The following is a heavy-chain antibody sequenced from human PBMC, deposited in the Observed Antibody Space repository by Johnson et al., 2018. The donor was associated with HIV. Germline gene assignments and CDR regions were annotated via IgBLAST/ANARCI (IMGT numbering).Heavy chain of an antibody. J-gene: IGHJ3*02. CDR2: ISYSGSNK. D-gene: IGHD2-8*01. CDR3: ARGGVVHDGFDI. Sequence: MQLVESGGGVVQPGRSLRLSCAASGFTFSSFAMHWVRQTPGNGLEWVSIISYSGSNKYYADSVKGRFTISRDNSKNTLYLQMNTLRAEDTAVYYCARGGVVHDGFDIRGLGTIVTVSS. CDR1: GFTFSSFA. V-gene: IGHV3-30*04.